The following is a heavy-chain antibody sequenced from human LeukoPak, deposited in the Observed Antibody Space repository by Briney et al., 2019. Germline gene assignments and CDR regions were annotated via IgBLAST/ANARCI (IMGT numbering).Heavy chain of an antibody. CDR2: IKSETDGGTT. Sequence: GGSLRLSCAASGLTFSNAWMSWVRQAPGKGLEWVGRIKSETDGGTTNYAAPVKGRFTISRDDSKNTLYLQMNSLTTEDAAVYYCTTGRTSSSKDWFDPWGQGTLVTVSS. CDR3: TTGRTSSSKDWFDP. V-gene: IGHV3-15*06. D-gene: IGHD6-6*01. J-gene: IGHJ5*02. CDR1: GLTFSNAW.